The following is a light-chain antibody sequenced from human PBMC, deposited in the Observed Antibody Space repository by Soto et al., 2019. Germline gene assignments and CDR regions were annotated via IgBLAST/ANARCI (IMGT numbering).Light chain of an antibody. CDR1: QRVSSSD. Sequence: IVLTESPCTLSLSQGERDTLSCRASQRVSSSDLGWYQQIPGRAPRLLIYGASSRATGIPDRFSGSGSGTDFTLTIDRLEPEDFAVYYCQQYGSSPSTFGQGTKVDIK. CDR3: QQYGSSPST. CDR2: GAS. V-gene: IGKV3-20*01. J-gene: IGKJ1*01.